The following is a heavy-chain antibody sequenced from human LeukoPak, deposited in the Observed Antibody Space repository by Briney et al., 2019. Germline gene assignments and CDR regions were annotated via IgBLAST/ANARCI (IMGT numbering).Heavy chain of an antibody. D-gene: IGHD2-2*01. V-gene: IGHV1-8*01. Sequence: ASVKVSCKASGYTFTSYDINWVRQATGQGLEWMGWMNPNSGNTGYAQKFQGRVTMTRNISINTAYMEVRSLRSEDTAVYYCARGCSSTSCLHYYYYYYMDVWGKGTTVTISS. J-gene: IGHJ6*03. CDR1: GYTFTSYD. CDR3: ARGCSSTSCLHYYYYYYMDV. CDR2: MNPNSGNT.